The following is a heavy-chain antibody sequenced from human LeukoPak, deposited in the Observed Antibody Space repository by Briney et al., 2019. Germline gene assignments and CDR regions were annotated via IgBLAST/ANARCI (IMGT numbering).Heavy chain of an antibody. CDR2: INPSGGST. V-gene: IGHV1-46*01. Sequence: ASVKVSCKASGYIFTNYYMHWVRQAPGQGLEWMGIINPSGGSTSYAQKFQGRVTMTRDTSTSTVYMELSSLRSEDTAVYYCARVEDSSGWPYYFDYWGQGTLVTVSS. CDR1: GYIFTNYY. J-gene: IGHJ4*02. D-gene: IGHD6-19*01. CDR3: ARVEDSSGWPYYFDY.